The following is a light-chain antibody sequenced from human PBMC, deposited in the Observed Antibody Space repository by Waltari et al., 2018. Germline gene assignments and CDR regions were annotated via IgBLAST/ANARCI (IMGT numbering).Light chain of an antibody. J-gene: IGLJ3*02. CDR3: ISYAGSNTWV. CDR2: EVT. V-gene: IGLV2-8*01. CDR1: SSDVGGYNY. Sequence: QSALTQPPSASGSPGQSVTISCTGTSSDVGGYNYVSWYQHHPGKAPKLIIYEVTKRPSGVPDRFSGSKSGNTASLTVSGLQTEDEADYYCISYAGSNTWVFGGGTKLTVL.